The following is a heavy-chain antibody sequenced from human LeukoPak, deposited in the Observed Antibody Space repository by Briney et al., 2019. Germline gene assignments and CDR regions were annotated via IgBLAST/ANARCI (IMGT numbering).Heavy chain of an antibody. CDR1: GFTFSNHA. V-gene: IGHV3-23*01. D-gene: IGHD6-13*01. CDR2: ISGSGGTT. J-gene: IGHJ4*02. CDR3: AKDSGFSSSWQLAY. Sequence: HPGGSLRLSCAASGFTFSNHAMSWVRQAPGKGLEWVSDISGSGGTTYYADSVKGRFTISRDNSKNTLYLQMNRLRAEDTAVYYCAKDSGFSSSWQLAYWGQGTLVTVSA.